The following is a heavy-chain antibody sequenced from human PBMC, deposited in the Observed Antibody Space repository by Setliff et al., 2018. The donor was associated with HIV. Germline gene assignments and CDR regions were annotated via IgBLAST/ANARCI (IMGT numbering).Heavy chain of an antibody. Sequence: SGHTLVNPTPTLTLTCTFSGFSLHTKGMCVNWIRQPPGKAPEWLARIDWDDDKFYSTSLTTRLTISKDTSKTQVVLTMTNMKPVDTATYYCARTGAVAGRKPSLLLGYFDYCRQGTLVTVSS. V-gene: IGHV2-70*17. CDR2: IDWDDDK. CDR3: ARTGAVAGRKPSLLLGYFDY. CDR1: GFSLHTKGMC. J-gene: IGHJ4*02. D-gene: IGHD6-19*01.